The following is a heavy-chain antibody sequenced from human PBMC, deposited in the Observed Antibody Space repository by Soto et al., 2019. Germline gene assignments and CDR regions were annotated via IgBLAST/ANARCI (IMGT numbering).Heavy chain of an antibody. CDR1: GYSFTSYW. Sequence: GEALKISCKGSGYSFTSYWIGWVRQMPGKGLEWMGIIYPGDSDTRYSPSFQGQVTISADKSISTAYLQWSSLKASDTAMYYCARRPAGSSWYYPDYYYYYMDVWGKGTTVTVSS. CDR3: ARRPAGSSWYYPDYYYYYMDV. V-gene: IGHV5-51*01. J-gene: IGHJ6*03. CDR2: IYPGDSDT. D-gene: IGHD6-13*01.